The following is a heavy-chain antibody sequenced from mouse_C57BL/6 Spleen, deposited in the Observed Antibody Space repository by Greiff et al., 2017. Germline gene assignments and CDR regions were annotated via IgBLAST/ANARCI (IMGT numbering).Heavy chain of an antibody. J-gene: IGHJ1*03. D-gene: IGHD1-1*01. CDR3: ARRATTVVGKRDYWYFDV. Sequence: EVMLVESGGGLVKPGGSLKLSCAASGFTFSDYGMHWVRQAPEKGLEWVAYISSGSSTIYYADTVKGRFTISRDNAKNTLFLQMTSLRSEDTAMYYCARRATTVVGKRDYWYFDVWGTGTTVTVSS. CDR2: ISSGSSTI. CDR1: GFTFSDYG. V-gene: IGHV5-17*01.